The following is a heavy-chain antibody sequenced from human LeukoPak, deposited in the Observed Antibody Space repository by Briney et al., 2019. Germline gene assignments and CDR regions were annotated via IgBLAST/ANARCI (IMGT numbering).Heavy chain of an antibody. Sequence: PSETLSLTCAVYGGSFSGYYWSWIRQPPGKGLEWIGEINHSGSTNYNPSLKSRVTISVDTPKNQFSLKLSSVTAADTAVYYCAAHYYDRAGDIWGQGTMVTVSS. CDR2: INHSGST. CDR1: GGSFSGYY. J-gene: IGHJ3*02. CDR3: AAHYYDRAGDI. V-gene: IGHV4-34*01. D-gene: IGHD3-22*01.